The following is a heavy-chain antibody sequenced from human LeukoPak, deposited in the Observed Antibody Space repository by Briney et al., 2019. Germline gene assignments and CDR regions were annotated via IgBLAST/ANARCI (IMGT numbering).Heavy chain of an antibody. D-gene: IGHD6-6*01. Sequence: SQTLSLTCTVSGGSISSGSYYWSWIRQPAGKGLEWIGRIYTSGSSNYNPSLKSRVTISVDTSKNQFSLKLSSVTAADTAVYYCASNWGLSFEYSSSSSYYYYMDVWGKGTTVTVSS. V-gene: IGHV4-61*02. CDR2: IYTSGSS. J-gene: IGHJ6*03. CDR1: GGSISSGSYY. CDR3: ASNWGLSFEYSSSSSYYYYMDV.